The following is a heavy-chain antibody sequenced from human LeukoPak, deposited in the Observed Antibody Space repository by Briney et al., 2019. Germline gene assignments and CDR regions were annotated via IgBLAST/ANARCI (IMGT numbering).Heavy chain of an antibody. CDR2: IYYSGST. J-gene: IGHJ4*02. CDR3: ARRGEMATFDY. CDR1: GGSISSSSHY. Sequence: SETLSLTCTVSGGSISSSSHYWGWIRQPPGKGLEWIGYIYYSGSTNYNPSLKSRVTISVDTSKNQFSLKLSSVTAADTAVYYCARRGEMATFDYWGQGTLVTVSS. V-gene: IGHV4-61*05. D-gene: IGHD5-24*01.